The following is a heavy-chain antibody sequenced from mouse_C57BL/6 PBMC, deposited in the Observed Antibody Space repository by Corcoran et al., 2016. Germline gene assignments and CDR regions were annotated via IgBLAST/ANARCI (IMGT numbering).Heavy chain of an antibody. J-gene: IGHJ3*01. V-gene: IGHV1-18*01. D-gene: IGHD2-3*01. CDR3: ASQGGYDGYPWFAY. CDR1: GYTFTDYN. CDR2: INPNNGGT. Sequence: EVQLQQSGPELVKPGASVKIPCEASGYTFTDYNMDWVKQSHGKSLECIGDINPNNGGTIYNQKFKGKATLTVDKSSSTAYMELRSLTSEDTAVYYCASQGGYDGYPWFAYWGEVTLVTVSA.